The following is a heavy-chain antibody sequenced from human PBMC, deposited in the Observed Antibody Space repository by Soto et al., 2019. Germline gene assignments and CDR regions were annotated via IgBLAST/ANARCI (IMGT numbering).Heavy chain of an antibody. V-gene: IGHV3-21*02. CDR3: VKEGISNYNEYFDY. D-gene: IGHD4-4*01. CDR1: GFIFATHT. J-gene: IGHJ4*02. Sequence: VQLVESGGGLVKPGGSLRLSCAASGFIFATHTINWVRQAPGKGLEWVSSITGSGIYTRYADSVKGRFTISRDNAKASLYLQMSSLGAEDTAVYYCVKEGISNYNEYFDYWGQGTRVTVSS. CDR2: ITGSGIYT.